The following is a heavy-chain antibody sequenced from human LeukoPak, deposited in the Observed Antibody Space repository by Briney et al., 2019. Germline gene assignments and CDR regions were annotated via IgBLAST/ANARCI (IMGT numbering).Heavy chain of an antibody. J-gene: IGHJ4*02. Sequence: PPQTLSLTCTVSGGSISSGGYYWSWIRQHPGKGLEWIGYIYYSGSTYYNPSLKSRVTISVDTSKNQFSLKLSSVTAADTAVYYCARGLPYGDYYFDYWGQGTLVTVSS. D-gene: IGHD4-17*01. V-gene: IGHV4-31*03. CDR2: IYYSGST. CDR3: ARGLPYGDYYFDY. CDR1: GGSISSGGYY.